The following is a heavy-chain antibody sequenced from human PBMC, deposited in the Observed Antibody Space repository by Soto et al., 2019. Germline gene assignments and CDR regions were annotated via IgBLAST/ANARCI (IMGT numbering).Heavy chain of an antibody. V-gene: IGHV2-70*01. CDR1: GFSLNTRGMC. CDR3: ARTLDTADYGMDV. Sequence: GSGPTLVNPTQALTLTCTFSGFSLNTRGMCVSWIRQPPGKALEWLALIDWDDDKYYSTSLKTRLTISKDTSKNQVVLTMPNMDPVDTATYYCARTLDTADYGMDVWGQGTTVTVSS. CDR2: IDWDDDK. D-gene: IGHD5-18*01. J-gene: IGHJ6*02.